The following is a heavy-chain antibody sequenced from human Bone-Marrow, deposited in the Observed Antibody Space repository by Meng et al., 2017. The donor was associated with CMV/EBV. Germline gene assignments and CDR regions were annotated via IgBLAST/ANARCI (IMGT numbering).Heavy chain of an antibody. D-gene: IGHD2-2*01. Sequence: ASVKVSCKASGYTFTSYGISWVRQAPGQGLEWMGWISAYNGNTNYAQKLQGRVTMTTDTSTSTANMELRSLRSDDTAVYYCARERSTSRTRPAYYYYYYGMDVWAQGTTVTVSS. J-gene: IGHJ6*02. CDR1: GYTFTSYG. CDR3: ARERSTSRTRPAYYYYYYGMDV. V-gene: IGHV1-18*01. CDR2: ISAYNGNT.